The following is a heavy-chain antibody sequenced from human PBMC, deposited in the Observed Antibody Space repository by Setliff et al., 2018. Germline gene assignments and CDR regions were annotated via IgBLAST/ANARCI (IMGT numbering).Heavy chain of an antibody. J-gene: IGHJ5*02. CDR3: AVDHVTNIAESGYGYTRIDP. D-gene: IGHD6-19*01. Sequence: KTSETLSLTCTVSGGSITDENSWWAWIRQPAGKRPEWLGLIYIRGGTDYNPSLKSRVTISLDTSRNQSSLNLTSVTAADTAVYYCAVDHVTNIAESGYGYTRIDPWGQGIPVTVSS. V-gene: IGHV4-61*02. CDR2: IYIRGGT. CDR1: GGSITDENSW.